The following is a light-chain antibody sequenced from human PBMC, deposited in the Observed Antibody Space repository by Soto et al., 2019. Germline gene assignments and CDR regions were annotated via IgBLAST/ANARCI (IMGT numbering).Light chain of an antibody. CDR2: GAG. J-gene: IGKJ1*01. CDR1: QRVDSN. CDR3: QQSSNWQGT. Sequence: EIVLTPSPVTLSVSPCERATLSFTAGQRVDSNLAWYQQKPGRAPRLLIYGAGTRATGIPARFSGSGSGTDFTLTVSSLEPEDFAVYYCQQSSNWQGTFGRGTKVDIK. V-gene: IGKV3D-15*01.